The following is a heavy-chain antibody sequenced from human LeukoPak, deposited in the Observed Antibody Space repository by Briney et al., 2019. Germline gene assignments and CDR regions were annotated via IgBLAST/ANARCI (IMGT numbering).Heavy chain of an antibody. D-gene: IGHD2-2*01. CDR3: AKLGRYQLPLDDY. V-gene: IGHV3-74*03. CDR2: IKSDERSA. Sequence: GGSLRLSCAASGFTITNHWMYWVRQAPGKGLVWVSRIKSDERSAAYADSVKGRFTISRDNAKNTLYLQMNSLRAEDTAVYYCAKLGRYQLPLDDYWGQGTLVTVSS. CDR1: GFTITNHW. J-gene: IGHJ4*02.